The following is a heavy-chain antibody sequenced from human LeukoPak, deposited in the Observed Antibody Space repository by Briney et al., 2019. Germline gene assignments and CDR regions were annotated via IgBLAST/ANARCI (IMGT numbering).Heavy chain of an antibody. V-gene: IGHV3-33*01. CDR1: GFTFSDHG. D-gene: IGHD6-19*01. J-gene: IGHJ4*02. CDR3: ARDNASGNFFDY. Sequence: GGSLILSCAASGFTFSDHGMYWVRQAPGKGLEWMAVIWYDGSKEYYADSVKGRFSISRDNSQNTLFLQMNSLRAEDTAVYYCARDNASGNFFDYWGQGALVTVSS. CDR2: IWYDGSKE.